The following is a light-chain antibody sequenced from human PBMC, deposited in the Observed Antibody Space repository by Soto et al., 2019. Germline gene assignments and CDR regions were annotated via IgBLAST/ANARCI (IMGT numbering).Light chain of an antibody. CDR2: GAS. V-gene: IGKV3-15*01. CDR3: QQYNNWPPRYT. Sequence: EIVMTQSPATLSVSPGERATLSCRASQGVSGTLAWYQQKPVQAPRLLIYGASTRATGIPARFSGSGSGTEFTLTLSSLQSEDFAVYYCQQYNNWPPRYTFGQGTKVDIK. CDR1: QGVSGT. J-gene: IGKJ2*01.